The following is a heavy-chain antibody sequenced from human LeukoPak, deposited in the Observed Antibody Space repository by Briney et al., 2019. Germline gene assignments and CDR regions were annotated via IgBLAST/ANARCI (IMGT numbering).Heavy chain of an antibody. D-gene: IGHD3-10*01. J-gene: IGHJ4*02. CDR2: IKSKTDGGTT. CDR1: GFTFSNAW. CDR3: TTGYYGSGSYYKRADY. V-gene: IGHV3-15*01. Sequence: AGGSLRLSCAASGFTFSNAWMSWVRQAPGKGLEWVGRIKSKTDGGTTDYAAPVKGRFTISRDDSKNTLYLQMNSLKTEDTAVYYCTTGYYGSGSYYKRADYWGQGTLVTVSS.